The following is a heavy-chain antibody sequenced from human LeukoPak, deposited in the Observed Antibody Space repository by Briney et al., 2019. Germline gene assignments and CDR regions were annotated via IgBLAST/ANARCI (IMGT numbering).Heavy chain of an antibody. D-gene: IGHD3-3*01. CDR2: IYTSAST. J-gene: IGHJ4*02. CDR3: ARGSGAFDY. Sequence: GLELIGPIYTSASTNYTPSLKSRVTMSVDTSKNQFSLKLSSVTAADTAVYYCARGSGAFDYWGQGTLVTVSS. V-gene: IGHV4-4*07.